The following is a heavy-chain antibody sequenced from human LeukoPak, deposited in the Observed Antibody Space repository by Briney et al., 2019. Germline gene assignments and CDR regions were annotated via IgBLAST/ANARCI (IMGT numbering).Heavy chain of an antibody. D-gene: IGHD2-15*01. Sequence: GGSLRLSCAASGFTFSSYSMNWVRQAPGKGLEWVSHISMSSDTIYYADSVRGRFTVSRDKAKNSLYLQMNSLRVEDTAVYYCARGGYCSGGTCYTGDYWGQGTLVTVSS. CDR3: ARGGYCSGGTCYTGDY. CDR2: ISMSSDTI. CDR1: GFTFSSYS. V-gene: IGHV3-48*01. J-gene: IGHJ4*02.